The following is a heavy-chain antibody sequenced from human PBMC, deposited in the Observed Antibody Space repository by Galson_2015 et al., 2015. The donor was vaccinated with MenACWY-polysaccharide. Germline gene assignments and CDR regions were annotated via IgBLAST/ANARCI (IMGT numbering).Heavy chain of an antibody. CDR2: IYPGDSDT. D-gene: IGHD2-2*01. J-gene: IGHJ6*02. CDR1: GYSFPTYW. V-gene: IGHV5-51*01. CDR3: ARHFSPLGYCTSSSCLYYYGMDV. Sequence: QSGAEVKKPGESLKISCQGSGYSFPTYWIGWVRQMPGKGLEWMGIIYPGDSDTRYSPSFQGQVTISADKSISTAYLQWSSLKASDSAMYYCARHFSPLGYCTSSSCLYYYGMDVWGQGTTVTVSS.